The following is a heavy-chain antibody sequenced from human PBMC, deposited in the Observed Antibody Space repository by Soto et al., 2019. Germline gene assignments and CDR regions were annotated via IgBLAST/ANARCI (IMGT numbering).Heavy chain of an antibody. CDR1: GYTFTSYG. V-gene: IGHV1-18*01. D-gene: IGHD3-22*01. CDR2: ISAYNGNT. CDR3: ARDQYYYDSSGSFRPPDY. J-gene: IGHJ4*02. Sequence: ASVKVSCKASGYTFTSYGISWVRQAPGQGLEWMGWISAYNGNTNYAQKLQGRVTMTTDTSTSTAYMELRSLRSDDTAVYYCARDQYYYDSSGSFRPPDYWGQGTMVTVS.